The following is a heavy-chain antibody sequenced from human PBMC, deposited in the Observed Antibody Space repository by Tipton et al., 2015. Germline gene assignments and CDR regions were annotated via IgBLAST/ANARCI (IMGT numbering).Heavy chain of an antibody. Sequence: TLSLTCAVYGGSFSGYYWSWIRQPPGKGLEWIGEINHSGSTNYNPSLKSRVTISVDTSKNQFSLKLSSVTAADTAVYYCAREGHDSGGYSIHGFDIWGQGTMVTVSS. D-gene: IGHD3-22*01. V-gene: IGHV4-34*01. CDR3: AREGHDSGGYSIHGFDI. J-gene: IGHJ3*02. CDR2: INHSGST. CDR1: GGSFSGYY.